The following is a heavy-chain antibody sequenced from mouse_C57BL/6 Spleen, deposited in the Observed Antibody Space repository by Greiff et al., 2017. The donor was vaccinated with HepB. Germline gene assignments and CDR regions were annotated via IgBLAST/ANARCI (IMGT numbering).Heavy chain of an antibody. CDR2: ISDGGSYT. V-gene: IGHV5-4*01. CDR1: GFTFSSYA. CDR3: ARVSPYWYFDV. J-gene: IGHJ1*03. Sequence: EVHLVESGGGLVKPGGSLKLSCAASGFTFSSYAMSWVRQTPEKRLEWVATISDGGSYTYYPDNVKGRFTISRDNAKNNLYLQMSHLKSEDTAMYYCARVSPYWYFDVWGTGTTVTVSS.